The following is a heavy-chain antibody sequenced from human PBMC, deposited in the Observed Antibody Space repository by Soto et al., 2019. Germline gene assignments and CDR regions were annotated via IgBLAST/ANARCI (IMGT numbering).Heavy chain of an antibody. CDR2: FDPEDGET. CDR3: ATDLGGGSYYSRHFDY. J-gene: IGHJ4*02. V-gene: IGHV1-24*01. CDR1: GYTPTELS. Sequence: ASVKVSCKVSGYTPTELSMHWVRQAPGKGLEWMGGFDPEDGETIYAQKFQGRVTMTEDTSTDTAYMELSSLRSEDTAVYYCATDLGGGSYYSRHFDYWGQGTLVIVSS. D-gene: IGHD1-26*01.